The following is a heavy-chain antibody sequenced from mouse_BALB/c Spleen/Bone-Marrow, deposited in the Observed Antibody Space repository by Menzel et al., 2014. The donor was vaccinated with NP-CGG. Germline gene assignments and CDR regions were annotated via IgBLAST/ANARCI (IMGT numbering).Heavy chain of an antibody. J-gene: IGHJ3*01. CDR1: GFSFSNYG. D-gene: IGHD2-4*01. CDR3: ARHAYYDQTEVSFVR. V-gene: IGHV5-9-2*01. Sequence: EVKVVESGGGLVKSGGSLKLSCAASGFSFSNYGMSWLRQTPVKRLEWVATISGDGRYTFYSDSVKGRFTISRDNAKNNLYLQLSSLRSEDTALYYCARHAYYDQTEVSFVRWGQGTLVTVSA. CDR2: ISGDGRYT.